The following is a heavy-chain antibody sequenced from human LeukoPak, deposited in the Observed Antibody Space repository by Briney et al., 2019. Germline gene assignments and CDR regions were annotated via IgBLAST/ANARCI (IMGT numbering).Heavy chain of an antibody. CDR3: AKVGGMATMGAFDI. V-gene: IGHV4-59*01. CDR1: GGSISSYY. Sequence: SETLSLTCTVSGGSISSYYWSWIRQPPGKGLEWIGYIYYSGSTNYNPSLKSRVTISVDTSKNQFSLKLSSVTAADTAVYYCAKVGGMATMGAFDIWGQGTMVTVSS. CDR2: IYYSGST. J-gene: IGHJ3*02. D-gene: IGHD5-12*01.